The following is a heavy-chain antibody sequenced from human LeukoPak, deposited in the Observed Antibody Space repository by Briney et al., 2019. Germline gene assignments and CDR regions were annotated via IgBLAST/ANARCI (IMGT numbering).Heavy chain of an antibody. J-gene: IGHJ4*02. CDR3: VRRASWSTGYLDY. CDR1: GFTFSNYA. Sequence: PGRSLRLSCAASGFTFSNYAMHWVRQAPGKGLEWVAVIWYDGSNKYYADSVKGRFTISRDNSKNTLYLQMNSLRAEDTAVYYCVRRASWSTGYLDYWGQGTLVAVSP. D-gene: IGHD3-22*01. CDR2: IWYDGSNK. V-gene: IGHV3-33*01.